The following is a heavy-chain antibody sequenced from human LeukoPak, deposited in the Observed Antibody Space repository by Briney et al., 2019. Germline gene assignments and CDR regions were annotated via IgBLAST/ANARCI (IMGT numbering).Heavy chain of an antibody. J-gene: IGHJ4*02. CDR2: IIPIFGTA. Sequence: ASVKLSCKASGYTFTGYYMHWVRQAPGQGLEWVGGIIPIFGTANYAQNFQGRVTITADKSTSTAYMELSSLRSEDTAVYYCARVWGMATIESYFDYWGQGTLVTVSS. D-gene: IGHD5-24*01. CDR3: ARVWGMATIESYFDY. V-gene: IGHV1-69*06. CDR1: GYTFTGYY.